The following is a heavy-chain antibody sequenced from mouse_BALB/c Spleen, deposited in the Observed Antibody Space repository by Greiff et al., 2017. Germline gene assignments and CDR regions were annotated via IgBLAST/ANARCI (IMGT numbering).Heavy chain of an antibody. CDR2: IYPGSGST. CDR3: TRGLITTNDD. Sequence: LQQPGSELVRPGASVKLSCKASGYTFTSYWMHWVKQRPGQGLEWIGNIYPGSGSTNYDEKFKSKATLTVDTSSSTAYMQLSSLTSEDSAVYYCTRGLITTNDDWGQGTTLTVAS. D-gene: IGHD1-1*01. J-gene: IGHJ2*01. CDR1: GYTFTSYW. V-gene: IGHV1S22*01.